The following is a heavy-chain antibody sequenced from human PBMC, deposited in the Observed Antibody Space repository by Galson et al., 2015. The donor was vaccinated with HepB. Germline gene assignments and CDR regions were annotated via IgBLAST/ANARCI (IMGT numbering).Heavy chain of an antibody. CDR1: GFTFSSYS. CDR2: ISYSTNTI. CDR3: ARLTTLNNPPDD. V-gene: IGHV3-48*01. Sequence: SLRLSCAASGFTFSSYSMSWVRQAPGKGLEWVSYISYSTNTIYYADSVKGRFTISRDNGKNSLYLQMTGLGAEDTAVYYCARLTTLNNPPDDWGQGTLVTVSS. J-gene: IGHJ4*02. D-gene: IGHD4-17*01.